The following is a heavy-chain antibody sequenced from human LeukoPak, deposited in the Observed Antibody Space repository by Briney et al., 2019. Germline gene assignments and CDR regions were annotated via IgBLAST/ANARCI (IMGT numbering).Heavy chain of an antibody. CDR2: IRYDGSNK. V-gene: IGHV3-30*02. CDR1: GFTFSSYG. CDR3: AKDLGELRSYYYYYYMDV. D-gene: IGHD1-26*01. Sequence: GSLRLSCAASGFTFSSYGMHWVRQAPGKGLEWVAFIRYDGSNKYYADSVKGRFTISRDNSKNTLYLQMNSLRAEDTAVYYCAKDLGELRSYYYYYYMDVWGKGTTVTISS. J-gene: IGHJ6*03.